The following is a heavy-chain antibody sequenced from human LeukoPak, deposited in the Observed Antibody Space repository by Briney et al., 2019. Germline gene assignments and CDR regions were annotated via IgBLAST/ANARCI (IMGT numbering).Heavy chain of an antibody. D-gene: IGHD4-23*01. CDR3: AREPGRGNPRLFDY. CDR1: GFTFDDYG. Sequence: PVGSLRLSCAASGFTFDDYGMSWVRQAPGKGLEWVSGINWNGGSTGYADSVKGRFTISRDNAKNSLYLQMNSLRAEDTAVYYCAREPGRGNPRLFDYWGQGTLVTVSS. J-gene: IGHJ4*02. CDR2: INWNGGST. V-gene: IGHV3-20*04.